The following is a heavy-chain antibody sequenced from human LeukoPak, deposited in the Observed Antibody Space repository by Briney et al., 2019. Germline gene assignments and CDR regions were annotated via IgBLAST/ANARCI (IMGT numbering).Heavy chain of an antibody. Sequence: PSETLSLTCTVSGGSISSYYWSWIRQPPGKGLEWIGYIYYSGSTNYNPSLKSRVTISVDTSKNQFPLKLSSVTAADTAVYYCAKDRDYYDSSGYYYSDYWGQGTLVTVSS. J-gene: IGHJ4*02. CDR3: AKDRDYYDSSGYYYSDY. D-gene: IGHD3-22*01. CDR1: GGSISSYY. V-gene: IGHV4-59*12. CDR2: IYYSGST.